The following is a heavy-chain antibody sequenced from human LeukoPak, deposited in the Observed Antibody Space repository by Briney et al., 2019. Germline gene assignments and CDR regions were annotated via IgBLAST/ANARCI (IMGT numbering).Heavy chain of an antibody. CDR2: INHSGSN. D-gene: IGHD3-22*01. CDR1: GGSFSGYY. J-gene: IGHJ6*03. CDR3: ARGLSTPRYYYDSSGYYRTYYYYYMDV. V-gene: IGHV4-34*01. Sequence: PSETLSLICAVYGGSFSGYYWSWIRQPPGKGLEWIGEINHSGSNNYNPSLKSRVTISLDTSKNQFSLKLSSVTAADTAVYYCARGLSTPRYYYDSSGYYRTYYYYYMDVWGKGTTVTVSS.